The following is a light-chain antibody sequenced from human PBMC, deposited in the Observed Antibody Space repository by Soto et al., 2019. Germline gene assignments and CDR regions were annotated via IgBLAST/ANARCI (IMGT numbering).Light chain of an antibody. Sequence: DIQMSQSPSSLSASVGDRVTISCRASQGISNYLAWYQQKPGKVPQLLIYAASSLQSGDPSRFSRSESATDLTLTISRQQPEDVATYYCQKYESVPSTFGQG. V-gene: IGKV1-27*01. CDR2: AAS. J-gene: IGKJ1*01. CDR3: QKYESVPST. CDR1: QGISNY.